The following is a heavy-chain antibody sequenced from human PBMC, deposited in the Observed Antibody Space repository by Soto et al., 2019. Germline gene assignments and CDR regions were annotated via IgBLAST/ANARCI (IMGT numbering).Heavy chain of an antibody. V-gene: IGHV4-31*03. CDR1: GGSISSGGYY. Sequence: QVQLQEPGPGLVKPSQTLSLTCTVSGGSISSGGYYWSWIRQHPGKGLEWIRYIYYSGSNYYKPSLKSRVTISVDTSKTQFPLKLSAVTVADTAVYYCARARYDFWSGYYDYWGKGNLVTVAS. CDR3: ARARYDFWSGYYDY. CDR2: IYYSGSN. D-gene: IGHD3-3*01. J-gene: IGHJ4*02.